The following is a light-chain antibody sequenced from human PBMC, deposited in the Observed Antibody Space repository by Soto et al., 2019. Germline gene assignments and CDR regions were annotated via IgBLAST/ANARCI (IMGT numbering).Light chain of an antibody. CDR2: HVS. CDR1: SSDVGAYNY. Sequence: QSALTQPASVSGSPGQSITISCTGTSSDVGAYNYVSWYQQHPGRAPQLIIYHVSNRPSGVSNRFSGSKSDNTASLTISGLQAEDEADYYCSSFTSSSSYVFGPGTKPPS. J-gene: IGLJ1*01. CDR3: SSFTSSSSYV. V-gene: IGLV2-14*03.